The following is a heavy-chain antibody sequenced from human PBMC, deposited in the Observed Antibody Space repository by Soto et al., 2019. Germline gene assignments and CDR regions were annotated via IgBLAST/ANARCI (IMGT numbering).Heavy chain of an antibody. Sequence: SETLSLTYTVSRGSITNYFWTWIRQSPGRGLEWIGCIYYSGSTNYNPSLKSRVTISVDTSKNQFSLKLSSVTAADTAVYYCARLFQFWSGQSDYYYMDVWGKGTTVTVSS. D-gene: IGHD3-3*01. J-gene: IGHJ6*03. CDR1: RGSITNYF. CDR3: ARLFQFWSGQSDYYYMDV. V-gene: IGHV4-59*08. CDR2: IYYSGST.